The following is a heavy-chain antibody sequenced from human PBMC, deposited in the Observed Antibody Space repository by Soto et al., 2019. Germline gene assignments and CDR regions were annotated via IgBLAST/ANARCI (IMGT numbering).Heavy chain of an antibody. V-gene: IGHV3-30*18. Sequence: QVHLVESGGGVVQPGRSLRLSCTASGLTFSLYGMHWVRQAPGKGLEWVAVISDDGENKYSADSVKGRFTISRDNSKNTLYLQMNSLRAEDTAVYYCAKDRYGNSPGHLEYWGQGTLVTVSS. D-gene: IGHD3-9*01. J-gene: IGHJ4*02. CDR3: AKDRYGNSPGHLEY. CDR1: GLTFSLYG. CDR2: ISDDGENK.